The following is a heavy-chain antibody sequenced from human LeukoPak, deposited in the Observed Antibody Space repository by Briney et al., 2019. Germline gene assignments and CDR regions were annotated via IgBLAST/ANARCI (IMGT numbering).Heavy chain of an antibody. CDR3: ARRGHTYGPFFDY. Sequence: SESLSLTCTVSGGYINNDWYCWGWIRQPPGKGLEWIGSIYYSGSTYYNPSLKSRVTISVDTSKNQFSLRLSSVIAADTAVYYCARRGHTYGPFFDYWGQGTLVTVSS. J-gene: IGHJ4*02. V-gene: IGHV4-39*01. CDR1: GGYINNDWYC. D-gene: IGHD5-18*01. CDR2: IYYSGST.